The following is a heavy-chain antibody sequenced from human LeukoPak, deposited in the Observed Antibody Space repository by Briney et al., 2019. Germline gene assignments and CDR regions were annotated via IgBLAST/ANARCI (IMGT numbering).Heavy chain of an antibody. CDR3: ARHLGVITTGFDY. Sequence: SETLSLTCSVSGRSISRSSFYWGWIRQPPGKGLEWIGSIYYTGSTSYNPSLKSRLTISVDTSKNQFSLKLSSVTAADTAVYYCARHLGVITTGFDYWGQGTLVTVSS. D-gene: IGHD3-22*01. CDR1: GRSISRSSFY. V-gene: IGHV4-39*01. CDR2: IYYTGST. J-gene: IGHJ4*02.